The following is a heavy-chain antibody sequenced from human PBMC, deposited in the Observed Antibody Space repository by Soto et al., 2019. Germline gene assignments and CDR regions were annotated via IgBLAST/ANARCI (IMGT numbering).Heavy chain of an antibody. Sequence: GASVKVSCKASGVTFSSYAISWVRQAPGQGLEWMGGIIPIFGTANYAQKFQGRVTITADESTSTAYMEQSSLRSEDTAVYYCARGPQWPYYFDYWGQGTLVTVSS. V-gene: IGHV1-69*13. CDR2: IIPIFGTA. J-gene: IGHJ4*02. CDR3: ARGPQWPYYFDY. D-gene: IGHD6-19*01. CDR1: GVTFSSYA.